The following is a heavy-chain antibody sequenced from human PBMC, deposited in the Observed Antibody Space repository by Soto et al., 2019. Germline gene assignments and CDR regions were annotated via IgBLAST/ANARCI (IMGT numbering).Heavy chain of an antibody. J-gene: IGHJ5*02. V-gene: IGHV3-53*01. CDR3: ARGGVACSGGSCYPIWFDP. D-gene: IGHD2-15*01. CDR1: GFTFSGNY. Sequence: SLRLSCAASGFTFSGNYMTWVRQAPGKGLEWVSVIYSGGTTYYADSVKGRFTISRDNSKNTLYLQMNSLRADDTAVYYCARGGVACSGGSCYPIWFDPWGQGTLVTVSS. CDR2: IYSGGTT.